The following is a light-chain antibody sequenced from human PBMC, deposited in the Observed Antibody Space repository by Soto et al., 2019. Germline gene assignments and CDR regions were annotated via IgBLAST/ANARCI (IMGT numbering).Light chain of an antibody. CDR3: QEDSRYPYT. V-gene: IGKV1-5*03. J-gene: IGKJ2*01. CDR1: QSFSTW. Sequence: DIQMTQSPSTLSVSVGDRVTITCRASQSFSTWLAWYQQKPGKAPKLLIYRTSSLKNGVPSRFSGSGSGTEFTLTITSLQPDDFATYYCQEDSRYPYTFGQGTKLEIK. CDR2: RTS.